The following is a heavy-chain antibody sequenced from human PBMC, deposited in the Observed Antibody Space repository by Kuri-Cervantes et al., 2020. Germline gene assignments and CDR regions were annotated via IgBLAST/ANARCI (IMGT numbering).Heavy chain of an antibody. CDR1: GFTFSSYA. V-gene: IGHV3-30*04. D-gene: IGHD3-9*01. CDR3: ARARYFDRYYYMDV. Sequence: GESLKISCDGSGFTFSSYAMHWVRQAPGKGLEWVAIIWYDATKKYYADSVTGRFTVSRDNSMNTLYLEMDSLRAGDTAVYYCARARYFDRYYYMDVWGTGSTVTVSS. J-gene: IGHJ6*03. CDR2: IWYDATKK.